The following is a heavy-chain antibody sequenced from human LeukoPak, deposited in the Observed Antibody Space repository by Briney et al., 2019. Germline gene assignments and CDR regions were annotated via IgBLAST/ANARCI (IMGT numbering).Heavy chain of an antibody. D-gene: IGHD6-6*01. Sequence: GGSLRLSCAASGFTFSSYSMNWVRQAPGKGLEWVSSISSSSSYIYYADSVKGRFTISRDNAKNSLYLQMNSLGAEDTAVYYCARDPNVALAARPEGVDYWGQGTLVTVSS. CDR2: ISSSSSYI. J-gene: IGHJ4*02. CDR1: GFTFSSYS. CDR3: ARDPNVALAARPEGVDY. V-gene: IGHV3-21*01.